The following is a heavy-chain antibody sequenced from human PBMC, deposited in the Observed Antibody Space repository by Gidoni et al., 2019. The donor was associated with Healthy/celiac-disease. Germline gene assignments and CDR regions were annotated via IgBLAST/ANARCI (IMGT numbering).Heavy chain of an antibody. D-gene: IGHD4-17*01. Sequence: EVQLVESGGGLVKPGGSLRLSCAASGFTFSNAWMSWVRQAPGKGLEWVGRIKSKTVGGTTDYAAPVKGRFTISRDDSKNTLYLQMNSLKTEDTAVYYCTTVTGHYGDYGGYWGQGTLVTVSS. J-gene: IGHJ4*02. V-gene: IGHV3-15*01. CDR1: GFTFSNAW. CDR2: IKSKTVGGTT. CDR3: TTVTGHYGDYGGY.